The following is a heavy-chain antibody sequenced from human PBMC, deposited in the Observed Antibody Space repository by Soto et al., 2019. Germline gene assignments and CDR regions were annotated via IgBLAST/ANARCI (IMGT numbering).Heavy chain of an antibody. D-gene: IGHD5-18*01. CDR2: IWYDGTNT. CDR3: ARVEAPLIHSDHYYYGMDV. Sequence: QVQLVESGGGVVRPGRSLRLACEASGFSFSTYGMHWVRQAPGKGLQWVAVIWYDGTNTYYADSVKGRFTIYRDNSKDTLYLEMNNLRAEDTAVYYCARVEAPLIHSDHYYYGMDVWGHGTTVTVSS. J-gene: IGHJ6*02. CDR1: GFSFSTYG. V-gene: IGHV3-33*01.